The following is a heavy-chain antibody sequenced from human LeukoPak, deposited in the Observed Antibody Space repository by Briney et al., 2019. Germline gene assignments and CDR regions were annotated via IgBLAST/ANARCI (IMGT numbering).Heavy chain of an antibody. J-gene: IGHJ3*02. CDR3: ARDLPKPGSSSSLAFDI. D-gene: IGHD6-6*01. Sequence: EASVKVSCKASGYTFTSYGISWVRQAPGQGLEWMGWISAYNGNTNYAQKLQSRVTMTTDASTSTAYMELRSLRSDDTAVYYCARDLPKPGSSSSLAFDIWGQGTMVTVSS. CDR1: GYTFTSYG. CDR2: ISAYNGNT. V-gene: IGHV1-18*01.